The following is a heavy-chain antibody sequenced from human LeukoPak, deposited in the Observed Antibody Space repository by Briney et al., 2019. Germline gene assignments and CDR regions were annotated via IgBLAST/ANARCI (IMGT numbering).Heavy chain of an antibody. CDR3: ASGKGYSGYVGSFDY. V-gene: IGHV3-48*03. Sequence: GGSLRLSCAASGFTFSSYEMNWVRQAPGKELEWVSYISSSGSTIYYADSVKGRFTISRDNAKNSLYLQMNSLRAEDTAVYYCASGKGYSGYVGSFDYWGQGTLVTVSS. J-gene: IGHJ4*02. CDR2: ISSSGSTI. CDR1: GFTFSSYE. D-gene: IGHD5-12*01.